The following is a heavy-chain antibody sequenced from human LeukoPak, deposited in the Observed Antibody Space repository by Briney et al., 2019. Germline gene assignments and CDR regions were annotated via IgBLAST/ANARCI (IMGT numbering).Heavy chain of an antibody. Sequence: PSETLSLTCTVSGGSISSYYWSWVRQPPGKGLEWIGYVSYSGSTDYNPSLKSRVIISIDTSKNQFSLRLSSVTAADTAVYYCAREPAAPSGWFDPWGQGTLVTVSS. D-gene: IGHD2-2*01. V-gene: IGHV4-59*01. CDR3: AREPAAPSGWFDP. CDR2: VSYSGST. J-gene: IGHJ5*02. CDR1: GGSISSYY.